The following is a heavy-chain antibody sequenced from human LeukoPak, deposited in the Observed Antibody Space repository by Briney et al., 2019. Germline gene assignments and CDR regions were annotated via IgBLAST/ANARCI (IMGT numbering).Heavy chain of an antibody. D-gene: IGHD5-12*01. CDR2: ISSSSSYI. CDR3: ARDGNVDIVATIKGDY. CDR1: GFTFSSYS. Sequence: GGSLRLSCAASGFTFSSYSMNWVRQAPGKGLEWVSSISSSSSYIYHADSVKGRFTISRDNAKNSLYLQMNSLRAEDTAVYYCARDGNVDIVATIKGDYWGQGTLVTVSS. V-gene: IGHV3-21*01. J-gene: IGHJ4*02.